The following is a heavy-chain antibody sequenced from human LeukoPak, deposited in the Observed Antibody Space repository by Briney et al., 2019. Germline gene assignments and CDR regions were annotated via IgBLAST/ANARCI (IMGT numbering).Heavy chain of an antibody. CDR2: ISGSGGST. CDR3: AKMGSGGSSQGFFDY. CDR1: GFTFSSYA. J-gene: IGHJ4*02. Sequence: GGSLRLSCAASGFTFSSYAMSWVRQAPGKGLEWVSAISGSGGSTYYADSVKGRFTISRDNSKNTPYLQMNSLRAEDTAVYYCAKMGSGGSSQGFFDYWGQGTLVTVSS. V-gene: IGHV3-23*01. D-gene: IGHD2-15*01.